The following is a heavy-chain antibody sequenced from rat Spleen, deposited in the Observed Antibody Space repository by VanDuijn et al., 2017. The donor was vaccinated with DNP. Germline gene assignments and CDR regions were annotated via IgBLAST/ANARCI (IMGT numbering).Heavy chain of an antibody. J-gene: IGHJ4*01. Sequence: EVQLVESGGGLVQPGRSLKLSCAASGFTFSNYDMAWVRQAPTKGLEWVASISPSGGSTYYRDSVKGRFTVSRDNAKSSLYLQMDSLRSEDTATYYCARRGSYIYAMDAWGQGTSVTVSS. V-gene: IGHV5-25*01. CDR3: ARRGSYIYAMDA. CDR2: ISPSGGST. D-gene: IGHD1-2*01. CDR1: GFTFSNYD.